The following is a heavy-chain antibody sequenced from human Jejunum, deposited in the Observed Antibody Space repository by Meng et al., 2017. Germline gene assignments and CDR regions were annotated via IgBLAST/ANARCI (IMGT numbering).Heavy chain of an antibody. Sequence: EWQLGEAGGGLVQPGGSLRLSCAASGFTFSSNAMSWVRQAPGKGLEWVSAISGSGDSTFYADSVKGRFTISRDNSKNMLYLQMNSLRADDTAVYYCAKGAAANSWVVDYWGQGSLVTVSS. J-gene: IGHJ4*02. CDR1: GFTFSSNA. V-gene: IGHV3-23*04. CDR2: ISGSGDST. D-gene: IGHD2/OR15-2a*01. CDR3: AKGAAANSWVVDY.